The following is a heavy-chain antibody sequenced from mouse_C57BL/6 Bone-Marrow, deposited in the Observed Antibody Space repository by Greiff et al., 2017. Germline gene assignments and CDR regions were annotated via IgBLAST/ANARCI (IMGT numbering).Heavy chain of an antibody. V-gene: IGHV1-47*01. CDR3: AITTVPGYFDV. CDR2: FHPYNDDT. CDR1: GYTFTDYY. J-gene: IGHJ1*03. D-gene: IGHD1-1*01. Sequence: VQLQQSGPELVKPGASVKISCKASGYTFTDYYMNWVKQNHGKSLEWIGNFHPYNDDTKYNEKFKGKATLTVEKSSSTVYLELSRLTSDDSAVYYCAITTVPGYFDVWGTGTTVTVSS.